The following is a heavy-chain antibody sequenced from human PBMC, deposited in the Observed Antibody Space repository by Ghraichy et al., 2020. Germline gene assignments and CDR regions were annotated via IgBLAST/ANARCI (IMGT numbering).Heavy chain of an antibody. CDR2: IYHSGST. V-gene: IGHV4-4*02. CDR1: GGSISSSNW. J-gene: IGHJ5*02. CDR3: ARLTLAAICSTSCYPGNGWFDP. D-gene: IGHD2-2*01. Sequence: SETLSLTCAVSGGSISSSNWWSWVRQPPGKGLEWIGEIYHSGSTNYNPSLKSRVTISVDKSKNQFSLKLSSVTAADTAVYYCARLTLAAICSTSCYPGNGWFDPWGQGTLVTVSS.